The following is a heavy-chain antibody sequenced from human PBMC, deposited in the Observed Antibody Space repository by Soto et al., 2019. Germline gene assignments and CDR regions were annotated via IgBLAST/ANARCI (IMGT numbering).Heavy chain of an antibody. CDR1: GGSFSGYY. J-gene: IGHJ5*02. CDR2: INHSGST. V-gene: IGHV4-34*01. D-gene: IGHD4-17*01. Sequence: SETLSLTCAVYGGSFSGYYWSWIRQPPGKGLEWIGEINHSGSTNYNPSLKSRVTITVDTSKNQFSLKLSSVTAADTAVYYCASGEFMTKVNQLNCFDTWGQGTLVTVSS. CDR3: ASGEFMTKVNQLNCFDT.